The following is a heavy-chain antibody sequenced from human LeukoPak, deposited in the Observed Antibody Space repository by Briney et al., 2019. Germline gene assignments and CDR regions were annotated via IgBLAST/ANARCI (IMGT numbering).Heavy chain of an antibody. Sequence: ASVKVSCKVSGYTLTELSMHWVRQAPGKGRAWMGGFDPEDGETIYAQKFQGRVTMTEDTSTDTAYMELSSLRSEDTAVYYCATALAYCSGGSCYSGWFDPWGQGTLVTVSS. CDR3: ATALAYCSGGSCYSGWFDP. D-gene: IGHD2-15*01. V-gene: IGHV1-24*01. CDR1: GYTLTELS. CDR2: FDPEDGET. J-gene: IGHJ5*02.